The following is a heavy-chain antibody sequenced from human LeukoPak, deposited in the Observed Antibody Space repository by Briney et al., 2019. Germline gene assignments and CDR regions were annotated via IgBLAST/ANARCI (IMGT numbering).Heavy chain of an antibody. CDR1: GFTFSGYS. CDR2: ISTDGSST. D-gene: IGHD6-13*01. V-gene: IGHV3-74*01. CDR3: ARSSSPVY. J-gene: IGHJ4*02. Sequence: PGGSLRLSCAASGFTFSGYSMYWVRQAPGKGLVWVSRISTDGSSTNYADSVKGRFTISRDNAKNMVYLQMNSLRAEDTAVYYCARSSSPVYWGQGTLVTVSS.